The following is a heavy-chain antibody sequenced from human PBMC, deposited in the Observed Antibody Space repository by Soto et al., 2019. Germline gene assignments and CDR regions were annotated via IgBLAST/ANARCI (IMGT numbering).Heavy chain of an antibody. V-gene: IGHV5-51*01. CDR3: ARDFGGYSNPRLFYYYYGMDV. CDR1: GYSFTSYW. D-gene: IGHD4-4*01. CDR2: IYPGDSDT. Sequence: PGESLKISCKGSGYSFTSYWIGWVRQMPGKGLEWMGIIYPGDSDTRYSPSFQGQVTISAAKNTLYLQMNSLRAEDTAVYYCARDFGGYSNPRLFYYYYGMDVWGQGTTVTVSS. J-gene: IGHJ6*02.